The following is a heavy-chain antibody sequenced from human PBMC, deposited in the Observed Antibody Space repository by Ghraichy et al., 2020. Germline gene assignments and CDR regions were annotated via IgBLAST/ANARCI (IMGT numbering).Heavy chain of an antibody. D-gene: IGHD6-13*01. J-gene: IGHJ4*02. V-gene: IGHV3-43*01. CDR2: ISWDGGST. CDR3: AKDITGEGSSWYYFDY. Sequence: GGSLRLSCAASGFTFDDYTMHWVRQAPGKGLEWVSLISWDGGSTYYADSVKGRFTISRDNSKNSLYLQMNSLRTEDTALYYCAKDITGEGSSWYYFDYWGQGTLVTVSS. CDR1: GFTFDDYT.